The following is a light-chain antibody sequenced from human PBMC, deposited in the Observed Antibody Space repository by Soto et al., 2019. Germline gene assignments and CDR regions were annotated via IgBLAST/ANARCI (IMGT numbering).Light chain of an antibody. V-gene: IGKV3-15*01. CDR2: GAS. CDR3: QQYNDWPPT. J-gene: IGKJ1*01. CDR1: QSVNNY. Sequence: EILMTQSPVTLSVSPGERATLSCRARQSVNNYLAWYQQKPGQAPRLLIYGASTRATGVPARFSGSGSGTEFILTISSLQSRDFAVYYCQQYNDWPPTFGQGTKVEIK.